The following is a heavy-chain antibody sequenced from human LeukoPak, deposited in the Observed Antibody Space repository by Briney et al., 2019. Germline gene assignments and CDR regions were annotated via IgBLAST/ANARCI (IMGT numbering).Heavy chain of an antibody. CDR3: ARSLRQLYDY. J-gene: IGHJ4*02. D-gene: IGHD6-13*01. Sequence: PGGSLGLSCAASGFTVSSNYMSWVRQAPGKGLEWVSVIYSGGSTYYADSVKSRFTISRDNSKNTLYLQMNSLRAEDTAVYYCARSLRQLYDYWGQGTLVTVSS. V-gene: IGHV3-53*01. CDR2: IYSGGST. CDR1: GFTVSSNY.